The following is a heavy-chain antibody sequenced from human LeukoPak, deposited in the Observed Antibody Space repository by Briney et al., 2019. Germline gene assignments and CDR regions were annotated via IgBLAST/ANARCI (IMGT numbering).Heavy chain of an antibody. V-gene: IGHV3-11*01. D-gene: IGHD4-23*01. CDR2: ISSSGSTI. Sequence: GGSLRLSCAASGCTFSDYYMSWIRQAPGKGLEWVSYISSSGSTIYYADSVKGRFTISRDNAKNSLYLQMNSLRAEDTAVYYCARDRATVVTPDAFDIWGQGTMVTVSS. J-gene: IGHJ3*02. CDR3: ARDRATVVTPDAFDI. CDR1: GCTFSDYY.